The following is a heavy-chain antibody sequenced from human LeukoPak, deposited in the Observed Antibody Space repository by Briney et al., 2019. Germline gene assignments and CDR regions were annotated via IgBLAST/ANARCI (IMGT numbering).Heavy chain of an antibody. CDR2: IYLSRGT. Sequence: SETLSLTCTVSGGSISSSSYYWGWLREPPGTGLEWFGRIYLSRGTYYNPSLKSRVTISVDTSKNQFSLKLSSVTAADTALYYCATAGRRLFGVLIPLSFDYWGQGTLVTVSS. J-gene: IGHJ4*02. CDR3: ATAGRRLFGVLIPLSFDY. CDR1: GGSISSSSYY. V-gene: IGHV4-39*07. D-gene: IGHD3-3*01.